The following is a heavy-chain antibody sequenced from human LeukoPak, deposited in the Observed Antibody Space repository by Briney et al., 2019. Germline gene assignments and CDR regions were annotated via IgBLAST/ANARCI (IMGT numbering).Heavy chain of an antibody. D-gene: IGHD6-13*01. CDR1: GGSISSYY. Sequence: PSETLSLTCSVSGGSISSYYWSWIRQHPEKGLEWIGYIYYSGSTYYNLSLKSRVTISLDTSKNQFSLKLNSVTAADTAVYYCARAQKVNSWYMYYFDYWGQGTLVPVSS. J-gene: IGHJ4*02. CDR2: IYYSGST. CDR3: ARAQKVNSWYMYYFDY. V-gene: IGHV4-59*06.